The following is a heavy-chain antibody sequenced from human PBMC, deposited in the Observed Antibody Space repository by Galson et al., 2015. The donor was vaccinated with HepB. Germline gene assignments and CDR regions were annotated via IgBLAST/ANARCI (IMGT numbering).Heavy chain of an antibody. CDR3: ARAFGNSSSWYNFYYMDV. CDR2: IKQDGSEK. D-gene: IGHD6-13*01. CDR1: GFTFSSYW. V-gene: IGHV3-7*01. J-gene: IGHJ6*03. Sequence: SLRLSCAASGFTFSSYWMRWVRQAPGKGLEWVANIKQDGSEKYYVDSVKGRFTISRDNAKNSLYLQMNSLRAEDTAVYYCARAFGNSSSWYNFYYMDVWGKGTTVTVSS.